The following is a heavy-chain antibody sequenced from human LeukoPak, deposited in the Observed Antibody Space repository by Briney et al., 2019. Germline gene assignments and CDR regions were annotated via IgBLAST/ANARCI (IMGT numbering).Heavy chain of an antibody. Sequence: SETPSLTCTVSGGSIRISSYYWGWIRQPPGKGLEWIGSIYYSGSTYYNPSLKSRVTISVDTSKNQFSLKLTSVTAADTAVYYCATTGYSTDWGQGTLVTVSS. CDR1: GGSIRISSYY. V-gene: IGHV4-39*05. J-gene: IGHJ4*02. D-gene: IGHD6-13*01. CDR2: IYYSGST. CDR3: ATTGYSTD.